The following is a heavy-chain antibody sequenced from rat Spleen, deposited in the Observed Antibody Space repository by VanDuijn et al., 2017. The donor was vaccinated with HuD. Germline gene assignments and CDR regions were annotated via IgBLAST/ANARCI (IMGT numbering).Heavy chain of an antibody. V-gene: IGHV5-29*01. CDR1: GFTFSNYG. J-gene: IGHJ2*01. D-gene: IGHD1-12*03. Sequence: EVQLVESGGGLVQPGRSLKLSCAASGFTFSNYGMAWVRQAPTKGLEWVATISFNGVSTYYRDSVKGRFTISRDNAKSTLYLQMNSLRSEDTATYHCVRQPHTTYLHGYYYDYWGQGVMVTVSS. CDR3: VRQPHTTYLHGYYYDY. CDR2: ISFNGVST.